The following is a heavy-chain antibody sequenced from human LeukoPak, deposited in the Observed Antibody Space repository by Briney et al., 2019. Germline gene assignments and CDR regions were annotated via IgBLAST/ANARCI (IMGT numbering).Heavy chain of an antibody. Sequence: GASVKVSCKASRYTFTGYYMHWVRQAPGQGPGWMGWINPKSGGTNYAHNFQGRVTMTRDTSISTAYMELSGLRYDDTAVYYCARARVGAPNDYWGQGTLVTVSS. J-gene: IGHJ4*02. CDR2: INPKSGGT. V-gene: IGHV1-2*02. CDR1: RYTFTGYY. CDR3: ARARVGAPNDY. D-gene: IGHD1-26*01.